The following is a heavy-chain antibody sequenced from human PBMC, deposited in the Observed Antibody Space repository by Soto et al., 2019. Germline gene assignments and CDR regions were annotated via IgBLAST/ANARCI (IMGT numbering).Heavy chain of an antibody. V-gene: IGHV1-69*02. CDR2: IIPIQGKA. Sequence: QVQLVQSGAELKKPGSSVKVSCEASGGSFISYSFTWVRPAPGQGLEWMGRIIPIQGKANYALKFQDRGTITADRSTRTSYMELRSLRPEDTAVYYWAKSLLFVDHAYMDVWGKGTTVTVSS. CDR1: GGSFISYS. J-gene: IGHJ6*03. CDR3: AKSLLFVDHAYMDV. D-gene: IGHD2-21*01.